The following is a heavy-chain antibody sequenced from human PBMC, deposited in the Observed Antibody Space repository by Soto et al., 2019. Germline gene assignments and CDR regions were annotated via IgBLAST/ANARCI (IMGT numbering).Heavy chain of an antibody. V-gene: IGHV3-23*01. CDR2: ISGSGDST. J-gene: IGHJ3*02. CDR3: AKDPISMIIVVTDAFDI. Sequence: EVQLLESGGGLVQPGGSLRLSCEVSGFTFSSYAMSWVRQAPGKGLEWVSAISGSGDSTYYADSVKGRFTISRDNSKKTLSLQMNSLRAEDTAVYYCAKDPISMIIVVTDAFDIWGQGTMVTVSS. CDR1: GFTFSSYA. D-gene: IGHD3-22*01.